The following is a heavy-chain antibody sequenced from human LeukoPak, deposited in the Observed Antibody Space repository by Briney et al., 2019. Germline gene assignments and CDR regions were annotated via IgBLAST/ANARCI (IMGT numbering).Heavy chain of an antibody. J-gene: IGHJ3*01. Sequence: GGSLRLSCAASGFTFSSYGMSWVRQAPGKGLEWVSAISDSGNTYHADSVKGRFTISRDSSKNTLFLQMNRLRPEDAAVYYCAKAPVTTCRGAYCYPFDYWGQGTMVTVSS. CDR3: AKAPVTTCRGAYCYPFDY. D-gene: IGHD2-21*01. V-gene: IGHV3-23*01. CDR2: ISDSGNT. CDR1: GFTFSSYG.